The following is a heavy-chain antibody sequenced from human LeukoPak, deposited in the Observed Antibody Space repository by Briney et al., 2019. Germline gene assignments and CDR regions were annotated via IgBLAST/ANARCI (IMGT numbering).Heavy chain of an antibody. CDR1: GFTFTSYA. D-gene: IGHD6-19*01. J-gene: IGHJ5*02. V-gene: IGHV3-23*01. CDR3: AKENIQWRDPSNWFDP. Sequence: PGGSLRLSCAASGFTFTSYAMSWVRQAPGRGLEWVSAISGSGGSTYYADSVKGRFTISRDNSKNTLYLQMNSMRAEDRAVYYCAKENIQWRDPSNWFDPWGQGTLVSVSS. CDR2: ISGSGGST.